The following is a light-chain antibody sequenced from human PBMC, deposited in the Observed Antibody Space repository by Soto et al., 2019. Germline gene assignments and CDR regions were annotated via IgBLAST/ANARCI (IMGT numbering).Light chain of an antibody. CDR1: QSISSW. CDR3: QQYNSYSPYT. J-gene: IGKJ2*01. CDR2: DAS. V-gene: IGKV1-5*01. Sequence: DIQMTQSPSTLAASVGDRVTITCRASQSISSWLAWYQQKPGKALKLLIYDASSLESGVPSRFSGSGSGTEFTLTISSLQPDAFATYYCQQYNSYSPYTFGQGTKLEIK.